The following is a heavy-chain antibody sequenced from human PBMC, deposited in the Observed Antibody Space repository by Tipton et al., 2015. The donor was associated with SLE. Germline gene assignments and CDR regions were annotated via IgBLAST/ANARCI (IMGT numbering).Heavy chain of an antibody. J-gene: IGHJ1*01. CDR1: GGSIRSSRYY. V-gene: IGHV4-39*07. CDR3: ARQGSGELVVVVAVTGALDY. Sequence: TLSLTCTVSGGSIRSSRYYWGWIRQPPGKGLEWIGSAHYSGITYYNPSLKSRVTISVDTSKNQLSLRLSSVTAADTAVYYCARQGSGELVVVVAVTGALDYWGQGTLVTVSS. D-gene: IGHD2-15*01. CDR2: AHYSGIT.